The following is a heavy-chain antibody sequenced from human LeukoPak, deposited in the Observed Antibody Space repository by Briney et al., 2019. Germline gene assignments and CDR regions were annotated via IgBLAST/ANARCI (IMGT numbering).Heavy chain of an antibody. Sequence: ASVKVSCKASGGTFSSYAISWVRQAPGQGLEWMGGIIPIFGTANYAQKFQGRVTITTDESTSTAYMELSSLRAEDTAVYYCARATFFGRTFDYWGQGTLVTVSS. CDR2: IIPIFGTA. V-gene: IGHV1-69*05. D-gene: IGHD3-10*01. J-gene: IGHJ4*02. CDR3: ARATFFGRTFDY. CDR1: GGTFSSYA.